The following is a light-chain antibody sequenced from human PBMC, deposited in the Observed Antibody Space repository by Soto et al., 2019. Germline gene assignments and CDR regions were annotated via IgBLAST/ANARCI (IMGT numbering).Light chain of an antibody. CDR1: SSGFGSHNL. Sequence: QSALTQPASVWGSPGQSITISCTGTSSGFGSHNLVSWYHHEPGKAPKFLIYDVSKRPSAISTRFSGSKSGNTASLTSSWLQADDEADYYCCSYAGSVLFGGGTQLTV. V-gene: IGLV2-23*02. CDR2: DVS. J-gene: IGLJ2*01. CDR3: CSYAGSVL.